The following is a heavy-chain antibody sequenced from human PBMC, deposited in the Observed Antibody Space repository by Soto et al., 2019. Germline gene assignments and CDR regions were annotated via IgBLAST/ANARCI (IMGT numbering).Heavy chain of an antibody. D-gene: IGHD3-22*01. CDR1: GGSISSSSYY. CDR3: ARQEAGYYDSSVYYPFDY. J-gene: IGHJ4*02. V-gene: IGHV4-39*01. Sequence: SETLSLTCTVSGGSISSSSYYWGWIRQPPGKGLEWIGSIYYSGSTYYNPSLKSRVTISVDTSKNQFSLKLSSVTAADTAVYYCARQEAGYYDSSVYYPFDYWGQGTLVTVSS. CDR2: IYYSGST.